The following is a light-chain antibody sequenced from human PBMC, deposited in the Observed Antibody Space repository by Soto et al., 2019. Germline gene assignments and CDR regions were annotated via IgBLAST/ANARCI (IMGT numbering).Light chain of an antibody. CDR1: QSVSSSY. CDR2: GAS. CDR3: QQYGSSRT. Sequence: EIVLTQSPGTLSLSPGERATLSCRASQSVSSSYLAWYQQKPGQAPRLLIYGASSRATGIPDRFSGSGSGTDFTVTISRLEPEDFAVYYCQQYGSSRTFGHGTKVEIK. J-gene: IGKJ1*01. V-gene: IGKV3-20*01.